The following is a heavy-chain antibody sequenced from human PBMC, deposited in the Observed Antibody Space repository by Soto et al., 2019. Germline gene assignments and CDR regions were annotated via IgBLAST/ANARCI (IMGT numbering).Heavy chain of an antibody. D-gene: IGHD6-13*01. CDR2: INAGNGNT. CDR3: ARDQQFRNWCDS. V-gene: IGHV1-3*01. J-gene: IGHJ5*01. CDR1: GYTFSRYA. Sequence: GSVKVSCKASGYTFSRYAIHCVRQAPGQRLEWMGWINAGNGNTKYSQKFEGRVTLTTDTSANTVYMELSSLRFEDTALYYCARDQQFRNWCDSWGQGTLVTVSS.